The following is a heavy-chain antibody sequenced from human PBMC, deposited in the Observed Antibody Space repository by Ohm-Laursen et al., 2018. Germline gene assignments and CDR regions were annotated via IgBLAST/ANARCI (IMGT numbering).Heavy chain of an antibody. J-gene: IGHJ4*02. CDR2: ININGAMT. Sequence: SLRLSCSASGFTFSTYGMSWVRQAPGKGLEWVSGININGAMTHYADSVKGRFTMSRDNSKNTLYLQMNSLRAEDTAVYYCAKKFRFGSGSYVIDYWGQGALVTVSS. CDR3: AKKFRFGSGSYVIDY. D-gene: IGHD3-10*01. CDR1: GFTFSTYG. V-gene: IGHV3-23*01.